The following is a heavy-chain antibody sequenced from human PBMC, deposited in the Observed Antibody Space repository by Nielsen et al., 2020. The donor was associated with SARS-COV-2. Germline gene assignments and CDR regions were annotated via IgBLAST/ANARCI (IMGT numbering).Heavy chain of an antibody. V-gene: IGHV3-23*01. CDR3: AKEPITIFGVVSLYYFDY. Sequence: VRQAPGKGLEWVSAISGSGGSTYYADSAKGRFTISRDNSKNTLYLQMNSLRAEDTAVYYCAKEPITIFGVVSLYYFDYWGQGTLVTVSS. D-gene: IGHD3-3*01. J-gene: IGHJ4*02. CDR2: ISGSGGST.